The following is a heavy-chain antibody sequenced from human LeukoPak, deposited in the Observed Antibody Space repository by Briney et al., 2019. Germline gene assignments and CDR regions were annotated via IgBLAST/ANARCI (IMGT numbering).Heavy chain of an antibody. V-gene: IGHV4-34*01. CDR2: INHSGST. J-gene: IGHJ4*02. CDR3: ARGPPTDYYDSSGFYYVFDY. D-gene: IGHD3-22*01. Sequence: SETLSLTCAVYGGSISGYYWSWIRQPPGKGLEWIGEINHSGSTNYNPSLKSRVTISVDTSKNQFSLKLSSVTAADTAVYFCARGPPTDYYDSSGFYYVFDYWGQGTLVTVSS. CDR1: GGSISGYY.